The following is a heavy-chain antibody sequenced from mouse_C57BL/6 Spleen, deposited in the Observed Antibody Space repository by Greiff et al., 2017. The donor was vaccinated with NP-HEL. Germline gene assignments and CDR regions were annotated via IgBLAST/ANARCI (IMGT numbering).Heavy chain of an antibody. CDR3: ARLDYDVEYFDY. CDR1: GYTFTSYW. CDR2: IHPNSGST. J-gene: IGHJ2*01. Sequence: VQLQQSGAELVKPGASVKLSCKASGYTFTSYWMHWVKQRPGQGLEWIGMIHPNSGSTNYNEKFKSKATLTVDKSSSTAYMQLSSLTSEDSAVYYCARLDYDVEYFDYWGQGTTLTVSS. V-gene: IGHV1-64*01. D-gene: IGHD2-4*01.